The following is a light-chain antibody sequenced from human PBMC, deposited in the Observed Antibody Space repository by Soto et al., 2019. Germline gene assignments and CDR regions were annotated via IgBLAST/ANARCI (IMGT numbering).Light chain of an antibody. CDR3: CSYAGSYTYV. CDR2: DVS. Sequence: QSVLTQPRSVSGSPGQSVTISCSGTSSDVGGYIYVSWYQQHPGKAPTLMVYDVSKRPSGVPDRFSGSKSGNTASLTISGLQAEDEADYYCCSYAGSYTYVFGTGTKVTVL. V-gene: IGLV2-11*01. CDR1: SSDVGGYIY. J-gene: IGLJ1*01.